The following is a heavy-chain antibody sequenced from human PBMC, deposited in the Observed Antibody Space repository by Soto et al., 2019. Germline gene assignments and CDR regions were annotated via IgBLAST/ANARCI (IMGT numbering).Heavy chain of an antibody. CDR1: GGTFSSYT. Sequence: QVQLVQSGAGVKKPGSSVKVSCKASGGTFSSYTISWVRQAPGQGLELMGRIIPILGIANYAQKFQGRVTITADKSTSTAYMELSSLRSEDTAVYYCARVPSTAMVTDDNWFDPWGQGTLVTVSS. CDR3: ARVPSTAMVTDDNWFDP. D-gene: IGHD5-18*01. CDR2: IIPILGIA. J-gene: IGHJ5*02. V-gene: IGHV1-69*02.